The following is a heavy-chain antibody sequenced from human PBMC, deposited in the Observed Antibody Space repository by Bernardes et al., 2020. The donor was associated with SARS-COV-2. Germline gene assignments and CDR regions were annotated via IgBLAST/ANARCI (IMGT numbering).Heavy chain of an antibody. CDR2: LYYTGST. CDR3: ARGFDY. J-gene: IGHJ4*02. Sequence: SETLSLTCTVSGGSISAYYWSWFRQPPGKGLEWFGYLYYTGSTNYNPSLPSRVTISVDTSKNQFPLKLSSVTAADTAVYYCARGFDYWGQGILVTVSS. V-gene: IGHV4-59*01. CDR1: GGSISAYY.